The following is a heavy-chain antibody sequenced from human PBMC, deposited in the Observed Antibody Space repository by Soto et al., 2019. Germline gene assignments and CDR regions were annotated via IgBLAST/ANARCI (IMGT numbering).Heavy chain of an antibody. CDR2: IWYDGSNK. V-gene: IGHV3-33*01. CDR1: GFTFSRYG. D-gene: IGHD3-10*01. Sequence: QVQLLESGGDVVQPGRALRLSCAASGFTFSRYGMHWVRQAPGKGLEWVAVIWYDGSNKYYADSVKGRFTSSRDNSKNTLYLQMKSLRAEDTAVYYCARDNVVRGVNGMDVWGQGTTVTVSS. CDR3: ARDNVVRGVNGMDV. J-gene: IGHJ6*02.